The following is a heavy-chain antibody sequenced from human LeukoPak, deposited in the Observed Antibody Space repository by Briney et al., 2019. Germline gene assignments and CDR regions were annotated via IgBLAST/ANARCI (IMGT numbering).Heavy chain of an antibody. CDR1: GFTFSTYA. CDR2: ISNDATKK. Sequence: GGSLRLSCAASGFTFSTYAMHWVRQAPGKGLEWVAVISNDATKKYYADSVKGRSTISRDNSENTLYLQMDSLRAEDTAVYYCAKDMNTVTTTFDYWGQGTLVTVSS. J-gene: IGHJ4*02. D-gene: IGHD4-17*01. CDR3: AKDMNTVTTTFDY. V-gene: IGHV3-30*18.